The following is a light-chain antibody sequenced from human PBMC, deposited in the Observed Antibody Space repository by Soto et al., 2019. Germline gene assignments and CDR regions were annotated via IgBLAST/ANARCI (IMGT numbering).Light chain of an antibody. CDR2: HAS. Sequence: EIVMTQSPATLSVSPGERATLSCRASQSVNNNLAWYQQKPGQGPRLLIFHASVRATGIPARFSGSGSGTEFTLTINSLQSEDFAVYFCQPYSDWPPWTFGQGTRVEIK. CDR3: QPYSDWPPWT. V-gene: IGKV3-15*01. CDR1: QSVNNN. J-gene: IGKJ1*01.